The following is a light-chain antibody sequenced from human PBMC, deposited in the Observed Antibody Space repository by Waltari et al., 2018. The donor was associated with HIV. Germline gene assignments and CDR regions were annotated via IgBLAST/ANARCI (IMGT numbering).Light chain of an antibody. CDR2: SNT. CDR1: SSELGAPSD. CDR3: QSYDNSLKVI. J-gene: IGLJ2*01. Sequence: QSVLTQPPSMYAAPGQRVPISGTGSSSELGAPSDVHWYQQVPGTAPKPLIYSNTNRPSGVPDRFSGSKSGTSASLAITGLQPEDEADYYCQSYDNSLKVIFGGGTRLTVL. V-gene: IGLV1-40*01.